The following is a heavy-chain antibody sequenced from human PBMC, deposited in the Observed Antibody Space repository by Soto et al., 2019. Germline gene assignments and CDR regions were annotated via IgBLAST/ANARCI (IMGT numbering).Heavy chain of an antibody. D-gene: IGHD6-19*01. V-gene: IGHV4-39*01. Sequence: SETLSLTCSVSGGSISSSSYYWGWIRQPPGKGLEWIGSIYYSGSTYYNPSLKSRVTISVDTSKNQFSLKLSSVTAADTAVYYCARVRYSSGWYAEYYFDYWGQGTLVTSPQ. CDR1: GGSISSSSYY. CDR2: IYYSGST. J-gene: IGHJ4*02. CDR3: ARVRYSSGWYAEYYFDY.